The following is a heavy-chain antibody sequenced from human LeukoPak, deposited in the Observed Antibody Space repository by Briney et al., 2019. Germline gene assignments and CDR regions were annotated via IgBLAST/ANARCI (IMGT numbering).Heavy chain of an antibody. CDR1: GYTFTSYG. CDR2: ISAYNGNT. CDR3: ARDKDYSSSWYVAFDY. D-gene: IGHD6-13*01. J-gene: IGHJ4*02. V-gene: IGHV1-18*01. Sequence: GASVKVSCKAPGYTFTSYGISWVRQAPGQGLEWMGWISAYNGNTNYAQKLQGRVTMTTDTSTSTAYMELRSLRSDDTAVYYCARDKDYSSSWYVAFDYWGQGTLVTVSS.